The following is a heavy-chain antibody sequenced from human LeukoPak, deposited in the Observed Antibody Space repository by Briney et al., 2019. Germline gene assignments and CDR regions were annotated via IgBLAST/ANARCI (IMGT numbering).Heavy chain of an antibody. Sequence: ASVKVSCKVSGYTLTELSMHWVRQAPGKGLEWMGGFDPEDGETIYAQKFQGRVTMTEDTSTDTAYMELSSLRSEDTAVYYCAVPRHHYCDSSGYYEDWGQGTLVTVSS. CDR3: AVPRHHYCDSSGYYED. J-gene: IGHJ4*02. CDR2: FDPEDGET. D-gene: IGHD3-22*01. V-gene: IGHV1-24*01. CDR1: GYTLTELS.